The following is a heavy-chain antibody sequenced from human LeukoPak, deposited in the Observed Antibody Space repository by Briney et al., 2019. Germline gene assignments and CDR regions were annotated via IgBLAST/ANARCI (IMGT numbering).Heavy chain of an antibody. D-gene: IGHD3-3*01. J-gene: IGHJ4*02. CDR1: GFIFSSYA. V-gene: IGHV3-23*01. CDR2: SGNGGST. Sequence: GGSLRLSCAASGFIFSSYAMSWVRQAPGKGLEWVSGSGNGGSTHYADSVKGRFTISRDNSKNTLYLQMNSLRAEDTAVYYCAKDFWSGYYPDYWGQGTLVTVSS. CDR3: AKDFWSGYYPDY.